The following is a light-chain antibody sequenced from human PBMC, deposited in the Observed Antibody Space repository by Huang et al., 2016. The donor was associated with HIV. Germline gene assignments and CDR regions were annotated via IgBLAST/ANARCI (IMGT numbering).Light chain of an antibody. CDR3: QQYNSWPPWA. J-gene: IGKJ1*01. CDR2: GVS. V-gene: IGKV3-15*01. CDR1: HNVNSN. Sequence: EILMTQSPATLSVSPGERVTLSCRASHNVNSNLAWYKQKRGQPPRLVIYGVSSRANGIPDRFSGSGSGTEFTLTISRLQSEDFAVYYCQQYNSWPPWAFGQGTTVEIK.